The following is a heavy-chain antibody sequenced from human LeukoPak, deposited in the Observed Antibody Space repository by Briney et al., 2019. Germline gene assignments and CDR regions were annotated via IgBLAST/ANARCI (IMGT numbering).Heavy chain of an antibody. J-gene: IGHJ4*02. D-gene: IGHD3-22*01. V-gene: IGHV1-69*04. Sequence: SVKVSCKASGYTFTGYYMHWVRQAPGQGLEWMGRIIPILGIANYAQKFQGRVTITADKSTSTAYMELSSLRSEDTAVYYCARDQGDYDDSSGYPGYWGQGTLVTVSS. CDR1: GYTFTGYY. CDR3: ARDQGDYDDSSGYPGY. CDR2: IIPILGIA.